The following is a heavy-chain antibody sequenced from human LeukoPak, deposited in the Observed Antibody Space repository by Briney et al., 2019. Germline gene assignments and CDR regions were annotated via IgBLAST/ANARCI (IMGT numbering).Heavy chain of an antibody. V-gene: IGHV3-23*01. J-gene: IGHJ4*02. D-gene: IGHD3-10*01. CDR1: GFTFSSYG. CDR3: AKIYGSGSYYNIPFDY. CDR2: ISGSGGST. Sequence: PGGTLRLSCAASGFTFSSYGMSWVRQAPGKGLEWVSAISGSGGSTYYADSVKGRFTISRDNSKNTLYLQMNSLRAEDTAVYYCAKIYGSGSYYNIPFDYWGQGTLVTVSS.